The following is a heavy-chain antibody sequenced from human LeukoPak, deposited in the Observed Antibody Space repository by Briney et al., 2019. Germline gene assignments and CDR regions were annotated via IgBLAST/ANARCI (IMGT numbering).Heavy chain of an antibody. J-gene: IGHJ4*02. CDR2: IYTSGST. V-gene: IGHV4-61*02. Sequence: PSETLSLTCTVSGGSISSGSYYWSWIRQPAGKGLEWIGRIYTSGSTNYNPSLKSRVTMSVDTSKNQFSLKLSSVTAADTAVYYCARGLSGSYAPVFDYWGQGTLVTVSS. CDR3: ARGLSGSYAPVFDY. CDR1: GGSISSGSYY. D-gene: IGHD1-26*01.